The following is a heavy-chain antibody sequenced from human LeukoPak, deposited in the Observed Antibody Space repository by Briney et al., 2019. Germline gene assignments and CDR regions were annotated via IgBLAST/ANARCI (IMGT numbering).Heavy chain of an antibody. Sequence: GGSLRLSCAASGFTFSSEWMHWVRQAPGRGLVWISHIDGNGRTTNYGDSVRGRFTVSRDNAKNTLYLQMNSLRAGDTAVYYCARDVPRTSGPWGQGTLVTVSS. D-gene: IGHD3-10*01. J-gene: IGHJ5*02. CDR3: ARDVPRTSGP. CDR2: IDGNGRTT. V-gene: IGHV3-74*01. CDR1: GFTFSSEW.